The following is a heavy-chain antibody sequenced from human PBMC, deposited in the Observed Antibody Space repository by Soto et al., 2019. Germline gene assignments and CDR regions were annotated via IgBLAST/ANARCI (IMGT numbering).Heavy chain of an antibody. Sequence: SETLSLTCTVSGGSISSYYWSLIRQPPGKGLEWIGYIYYSGSTNYNPSLKSRVTISVDTSKNQFSLKLSSVTAADTAVYYCAREKDYGDFALDYWGQGTLVTVSS. D-gene: IGHD4-17*01. CDR3: AREKDYGDFALDY. J-gene: IGHJ4*02. CDR2: IYYSGST. V-gene: IGHV4-59*01. CDR1: GGSISSYY.